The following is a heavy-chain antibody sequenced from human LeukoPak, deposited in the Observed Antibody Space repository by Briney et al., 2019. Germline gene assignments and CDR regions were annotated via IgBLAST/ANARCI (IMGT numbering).Heavy chain of an antibody. CDR1: GFTFSNYW. CDR3: ARDWGYDLWSGLDY. J-gene: IGHJ4*02. Sequence: GGSLRLSCAASGFTFSNYWMNWVRQAPGKGLEWVANIKQDGSEKYYVDSVKGRFTISRDNAKNSLYLQMNSLRAEDTAFYYCARDWGYDLWSGLDYWGQGTLVTVSS. CDR2: IKQDGSEK. V-gene: IGHV3-7*01. D-gene: IGHD3-3*01.